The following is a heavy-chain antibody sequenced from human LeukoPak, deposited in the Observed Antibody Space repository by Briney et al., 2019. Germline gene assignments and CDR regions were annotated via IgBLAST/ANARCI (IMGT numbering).Heavy chain of an antibody. J-gene: IGHJ4*02. D-gene: IGHD1-26*01. CDR2: IYSGGSK. Sequence: GGSLRLSCAASGFTFSSNYMRGVRQAPGGGVEWGSVIYSGGSKYYADSVKGRFTISRDNSKNTLNLQMNSLRAEDTAVYYCASFGSYYSFDYWGQGTLVTVSS. CDR3: ASFGSYYSFDY. CDR1: GFTFSSNY. V-gene: IGHV3-66*02.